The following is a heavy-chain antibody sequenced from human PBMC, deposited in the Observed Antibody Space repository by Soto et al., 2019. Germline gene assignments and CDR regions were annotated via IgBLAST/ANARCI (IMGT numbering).Heavy chain of an antibody. Sequence: EGQLVESGGGLVQPGGSLRLSCTASGFTFSSYWMNWVRQAPGKGLDWVSLINPDGGTTTYAESVKGRFTIFRDNAKNTVYLQTTSLRVEDTAVYYCARDRRGSPDYWGQGTLVTVSS. CDR1: GFTFSSYW. CDR3: ARDRRGSPDY. J-gene: IGHJ4*02. V-gene: IGHV3-74*03. D-gene: IGHD1-26*01. CDR2: INPDGGTT.